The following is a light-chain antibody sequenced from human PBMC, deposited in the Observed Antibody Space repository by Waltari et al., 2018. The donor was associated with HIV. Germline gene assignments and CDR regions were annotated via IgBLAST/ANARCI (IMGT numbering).Light chain of an antibody. V-gene: IGLV6-57*03. J-gene: IGLJ3*02. CDR1: SGSIPSNY. Sequence: FILTQTHSVSASPGETVIISCTRSSGSIPSNYFHWLQQRPGAAPTTIIYEDNQSSSGIPDRFSGSIDTSSNSASLTISGLKTEDEADYYCQSFNDNNEWVFGGGTKVTVL. CDR3: QSFNDNNEWV. CDR2: EDN.